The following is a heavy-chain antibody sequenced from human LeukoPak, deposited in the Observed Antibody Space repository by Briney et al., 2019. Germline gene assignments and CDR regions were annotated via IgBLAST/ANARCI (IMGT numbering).Heavy chain of an antibody. Sequence: SETLSLTCAVYGGSFTDYYWNWIRQPPGKGLEWIGEINHSGITHYNPSLKSRVTISADTSKNQFSLKLNSVTAADTAVYYCAKSNGYGLIDIWGQGTMVTVSS. CDR1: GGSFTDYY. V-gene: IGHV4-34*01. J-gene: IGHJ3*02. D-gene: IGHD2-2*03. CDR2: INHSGIT. CDR3: AKSNGYGLIDI.